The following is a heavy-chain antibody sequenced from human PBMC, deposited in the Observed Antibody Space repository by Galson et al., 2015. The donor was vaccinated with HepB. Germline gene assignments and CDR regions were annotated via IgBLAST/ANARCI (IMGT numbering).Heavy chain of an antibody. Sequence: SVKVSCKASGSTFTGYYIHWVRQAPGQGLEWMGWINPNSGGTNYAQKFQGRVTMTRDTSISTAYMDLSRLRSDDTAVYYCARDPGYYGMDVWGQGTTVTVSS. CDR3: ARDPGYYGMDV. CDR1: GSTFTGYY. CDR2: INPNSGGT. V-gene: IGHV1-2*02. J-gene: IGHJ6*02.